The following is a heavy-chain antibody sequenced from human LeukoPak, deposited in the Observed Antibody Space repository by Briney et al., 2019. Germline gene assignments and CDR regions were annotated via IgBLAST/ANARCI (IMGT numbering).Heavy chain of an antibody. J-gene: IGHJ4*02. CDR3: ARTIGYYDFWSGYLE. CDR1: GFTFSSYW. D-gene: IGHD3-3*01. Sequence: GGSLRLSCAASGFTFSSYWMSWVRQAPGKGLEWVANIKQDGSEKYYVDSVKGRFTISRDNAKNSLYLQMNSLRAEDTAVYYCARTIGYYDFWSGYLEWGQGTLVTVSS. V-gene: IGHV3-7*01. CDR2: IKQDGSEK.